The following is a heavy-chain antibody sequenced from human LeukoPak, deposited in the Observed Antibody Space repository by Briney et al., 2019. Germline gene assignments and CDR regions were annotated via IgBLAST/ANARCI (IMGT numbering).Heavy chain of an antibody. CDR3: ARAHPGDYSDFQFDY. J-gene: IGHJ4*02. D-gene: IGHD4-11*01. CDR1: GFTFSNYG. CDR2: ISGSAGST. V-gene: IGHV3-23*01. Sequence: PGGSLRLSCAASGFTFSNYGMNWVRQAPGKGLEWVSAISGSAGSTYYADSVKGRFTISRDNAKNSLYLQMNSLRAEDTAVYYCARAHPGDYSDFQFDYWAREPWSPSPQ.